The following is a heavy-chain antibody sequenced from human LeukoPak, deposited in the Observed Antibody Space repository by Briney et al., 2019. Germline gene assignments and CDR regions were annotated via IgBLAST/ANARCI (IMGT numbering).Heavy chain of an antibody. D-gene: IGHD7-27*01. CDR3: ARWGPGRSLNWFDP. V-gene: IGHV4-34*01. CDR1: GGSFSGYC. J-gene: IGHJ5*02. CDR2: INHSGST. Sequence: SETLSLTCAVYGGSFSGYCWSWIRQPPGKGLEWIGEINHSGSTNYNPSLKSRVTISVDTSKNQFSLKLSSVTAADTAVYYCARWGPGRSLNWFDPWGQGTLVTVSS.